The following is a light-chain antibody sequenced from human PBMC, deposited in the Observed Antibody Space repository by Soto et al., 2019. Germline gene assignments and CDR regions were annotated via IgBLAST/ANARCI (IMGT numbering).Light chain of an antibody. Sequence: QSVLTQPPSTSGTPGQRVTISCSGSSSNIGSNTVNWYQQLPGTAPKLLIYSDNQRPSGVPDRFSGSKSGTSASLAISGLQSEDEADYYCAAGDDSLNGRVVFGGGTKLTVL. V-gene: IGLV1-44*01. J-gene: IGLJ2*01. CDR2: SDN. CDR3: AAGDDSLNGRVV. CDR1: SSNIGSNT.